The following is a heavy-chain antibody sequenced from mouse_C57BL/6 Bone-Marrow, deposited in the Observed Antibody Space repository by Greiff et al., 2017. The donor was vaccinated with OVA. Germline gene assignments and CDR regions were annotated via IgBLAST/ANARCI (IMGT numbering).Heavy chain of an antibody. V-gene: IGHV2-6*03. CDR3: ARSYSNYKWYFDV. J-gene: IGHJ1*03. D-gene: IGHD2-5*01. CDR2: IWSDGST. Sequence: QVQLQQSGPGLVAPSQSLSITCTVSGFSLTSYGVHWVRQPPGKGLEWLVVIWSDGSTTYNSALKSRLSISKDNSKSQVFLKMNSLQTDDTAMYYCARSYSNYKWYFDVWGTGTTVTVSS. CDR1: GFSLTSYG.